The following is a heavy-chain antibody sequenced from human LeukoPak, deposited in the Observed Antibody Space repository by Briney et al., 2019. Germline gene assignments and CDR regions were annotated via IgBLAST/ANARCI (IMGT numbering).Heavy chain of an antibody. CDR3: AKRLGIAVAGGAFDI. V-gene: IGHV3-21*01. Sequence: GGSLRLSCAASGFTFSTYDMNWVRQAPGMGLEWVSSISTRSDYIYYADSVKGRFTISRDNAKNSLYLQMNGLRAEDTAVYYCAKRLGIAVAGGAFDIWGQGTMVTVSS. CDR1: GFTFSTYD. J-gene: IGHJ3*02. D-gene: IGHD6-19*01. CDR2: ISTRSDYI.